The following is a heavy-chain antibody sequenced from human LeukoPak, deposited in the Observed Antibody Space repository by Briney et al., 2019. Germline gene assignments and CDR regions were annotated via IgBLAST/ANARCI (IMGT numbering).Heavy chain of an antibody. CDR2: ISGSSSYI. J-gene: IGHJ4*02. D-gene: IGHD2-15*01. Sequence: GGSLRLSCAASGFTFSRYAMSWVRQAPGKGLEWVSSISGSSSYIYYADSVKGRFTISRHNAKKSLYLQMNSLRAEDTAVYYCARDLEEYCSGGSCSLFDYWGQGTLVTVSS. CDR3: ARDLEEYCSGGSCSLFDY. V-gene: IGHV3-21*01. CDR1: GFTFSRYA.